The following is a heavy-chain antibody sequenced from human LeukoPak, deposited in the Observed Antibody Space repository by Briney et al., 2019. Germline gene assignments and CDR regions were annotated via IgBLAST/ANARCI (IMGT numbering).Heavy chain of an antibody. D-gene: IGHD6-13*01. CDR2: IYYSGST. CDR3: ARGCSAGTPHNWFDP. V-gene: IGHV4-59*01. Sequence: PSETLSLTCAVSGGSISGYYWSWIRQPPGKGLEWIGYIYYSGSTNYNPSLKSRVTISVDTSKNQFSLKLSSVTAADTAVYYCARGCSAGTPHNWFDPWGQGTLVTVSS. J-gene: IGHJ5*02. CDR1: GGSISGYY.